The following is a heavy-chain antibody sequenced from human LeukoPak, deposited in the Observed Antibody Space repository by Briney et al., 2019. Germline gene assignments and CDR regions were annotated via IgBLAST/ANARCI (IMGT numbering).Heavy chain of an antibody. CDR2: ISYDGSNK. J-gene: IGHJ4*02. Sequence: GGSLRLSCAASGFTFSSYAMHWVRQAPGKGLEWVAVISYDGSNKYYADSVKGRFTISRDNYKNTLYLQMNSLRAEDTAVYYCARGDPYYYDSSGPSGWGYWGQGTLVTVSS. V-gene: IGHV3-30-3*01. CDR1: GFTFSSYA. D-gene: IGHD3-22*01. CDR3: ARGDPYYYDSSGPSGWGY.